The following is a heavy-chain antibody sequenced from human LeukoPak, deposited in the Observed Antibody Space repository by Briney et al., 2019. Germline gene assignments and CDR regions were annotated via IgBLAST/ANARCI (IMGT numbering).Heavy chain of an antibody. D-gene: IGHD1-1*01. CDR1: GGSISSSSYY. Sequence: SETLSLTCTVSGGSISSSSYYWGWIRQPPGKGLEWIGSIYYSGSTYYNPSLKSRVTISVDTSKNQFSLKLSSVTAADTAMYYCARDAREYQLTIFDYWGQGTLVTVSS. V-gene: IGHV4-39*07. J-gene: IGHJ4*02. CDR3: ARDAREYQLTIFDY. CDR2: IYYSGST.